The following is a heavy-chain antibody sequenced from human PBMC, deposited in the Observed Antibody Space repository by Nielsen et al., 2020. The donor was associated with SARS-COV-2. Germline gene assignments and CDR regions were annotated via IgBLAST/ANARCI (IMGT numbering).Heavy chain of an antibody. V-gene: IGHV3-23*01. Sequence: GGSLRLSCAASGFTFNSYAMAWVRRAPGRGLQWVTGFSASGGSTYYTDSVKGRFSISRDNSKTTLFLQMNSLRVEDTAVYYCAKEGVVRGDALDLWGQGTMVTVSS. CDR3: AKEGVVRGDALDL. CDR2: FSASGGST. J-gene: IGHJ3*01. CDR1: GFTFNSYA. D-gene: IGHD3-10*01.